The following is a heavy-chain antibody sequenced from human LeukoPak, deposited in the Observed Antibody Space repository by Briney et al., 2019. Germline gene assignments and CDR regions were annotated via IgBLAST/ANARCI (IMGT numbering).Heavy chain of an antibody. CDR2: IKEDGSEK. J-gene: IGHJ3*02. Sequence: GRSLRLSCAASGFTFSNYGMHWVRQAPGKGLEWVANIKEDGSEKNYVDSVKGRFTISRDNAKNSLYLQVNSLRAEDTAVYYCAREGRPNAFDIWGQGTMVTVSS. CDR3: AREGRPNAFDI. V-gene: IGHV3-7*01. CDR1: GFTFSNYG.